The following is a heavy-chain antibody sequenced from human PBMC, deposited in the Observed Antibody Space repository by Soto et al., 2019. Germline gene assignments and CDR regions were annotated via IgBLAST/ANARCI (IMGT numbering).Heavy chain of an antibody. V-gene: IGHV3-23*01. CDR3: AKNWDTTSSSSSH. D-gene: IGHD6-6*01. Sequence: EVQLLESGGGLVQPGGSQRLSCAASGFTFTTYAMGWGRQAPGKGLEWVSALSGSGGSTYYADSVKGRFTISRDNSKNTLYLKMHSLRAEDTAVYYCAKNWDTTSSSSSHWGQGTLVTVSS. J-gene: IGHJ4*02. CDR1: GFTFTTYA. CDR2: LSGSGGST.